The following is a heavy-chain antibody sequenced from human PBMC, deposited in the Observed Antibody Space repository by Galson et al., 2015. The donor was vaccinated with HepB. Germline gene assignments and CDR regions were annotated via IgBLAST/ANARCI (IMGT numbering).Heavy chain of an antibody. Sequence: ETLSLTCTVSGGSISSYYWSWIRQPPGKGLEWIGYIYYSGSTNYNPSLKSRVTISVDTSKNQFSLKLSSVTAADTAVYYCACAMVRGVIIKYWGQGTLVTVSS. CDR2: IYYSGST. J-gene: IGHJ4*02. CDR3: ACAMVRGVIIKY. D-gene: IGHD3-10*01. CDR1: GGSISSYY. V-gene: IGHV4-59*01.